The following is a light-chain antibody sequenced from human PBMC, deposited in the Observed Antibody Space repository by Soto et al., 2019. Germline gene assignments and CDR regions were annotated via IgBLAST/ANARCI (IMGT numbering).Light chain of an antibody. J-gene: IGKJ1*01. CDR1: QSVSSSY. CDR2: GAS. Sequence: EIVLTQSPGTLSLSPGERATLSCRASQSVSSSYLAWYQQKPGQAPRLLIYGASSRATGIPDRFSGSGSGTSFTLTNSRLEYEDFAVYYCQQYGSSRTVGRGPKTDIK. CDR3: QQYGSSRT. V-gene: IGKV3-20*01.